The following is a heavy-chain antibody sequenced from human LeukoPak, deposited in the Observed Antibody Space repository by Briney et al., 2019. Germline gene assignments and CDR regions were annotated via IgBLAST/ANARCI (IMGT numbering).Heavy chain of an antibody. V-gene: IGHV1-69*05. CDR2: IIPIFGTA. J-gene: IGHJ4*02. CDR1: GGTFSSYA. Sequence: SVKVSCKASGGTFSSYAISWVRQAPGQGLEWMGRIIPIFGTANYAQKFQGRVTITTDESTSTAYMELSSLRSEDTAVYYCARDRASWSYDSSGYDLNYFDYWGQGTLVTVSS. CDR3: ARDRASWSYDSSGYDLNYFDY. D-gene: IGHD3-22*01.